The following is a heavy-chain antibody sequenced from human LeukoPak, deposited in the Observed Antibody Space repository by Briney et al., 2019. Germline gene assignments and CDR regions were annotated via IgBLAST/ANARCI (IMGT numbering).Heavy chain of an antibody. D-gene: IGHD4-17*01. CDR1: GFTFNDYA. J-gene: IGHJ3*02. V-gene: IGHV3-23*01. Sequence: PGGSLRLSCEASGFTFNDYAMMWVRQAPGRGLEWVSAIRASGGLRFYADSVKGRFTISRDNSENTLYLQMNSLRAADTAVYYCARDPNGDYIGAFDMCGQGTKVTVSS. CDR2: IRASGGLR. CDR3: ARDPNGDYIGAFDM.